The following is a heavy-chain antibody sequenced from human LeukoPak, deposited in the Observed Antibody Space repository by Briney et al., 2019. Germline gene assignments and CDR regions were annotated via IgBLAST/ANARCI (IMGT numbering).Heavy chain of an antibody. V-gene: IGHV3-74*01. D-gene: IGHD6-19*01. J-gene: IGHJ3*02. CDR3: ARFEGDSSGWYWDDAFDI. Sequence: PGGSLRLSCAASGFTFSSYWMHWVRQAPGKGLVWVSRINSDGSSTSYADSVKGRFTISRDNAKNTLYLQMNSLRAEDTAVYYCARFEGDSSGWYWDDAFDIWGQGTMVTVSS. CDR1: GFTFSSYW. CDR2: INSDGSST.